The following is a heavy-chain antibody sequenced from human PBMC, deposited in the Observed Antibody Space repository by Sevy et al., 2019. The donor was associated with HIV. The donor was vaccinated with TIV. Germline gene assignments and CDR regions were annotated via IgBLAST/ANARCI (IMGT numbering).Heavy chain of an antibody. CDR3: TRWKAAQSIFDY. J-gene: IGHJ4*02. D-gene: IGHD6-13*01. Sequence: GGSLRLSCTASGFTFGDYCMSWVRQAPGKGLEWVAFLKSDVYGGTVEHAASVRGRFVISRDDSKTIAYLQMNDLKTEDIGVYYCTRWKAAQSIFDYWGQGALVTVSS. V-gene: IGHV3-49*04. CDR1: GFTFGDYC. CDR2: LKSDVYGGTV.